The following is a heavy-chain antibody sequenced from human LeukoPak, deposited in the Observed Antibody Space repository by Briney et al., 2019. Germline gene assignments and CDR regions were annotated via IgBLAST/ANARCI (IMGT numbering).Heavy chain of an antibody. V-gene: IGHV4-59*01. Sequence: SETLSLTCTVSGGSITSYHYSWIRQPPGKGLEWIGYIYYSGSTNYNPSLKSRVTISVDTSKNQFSLKLSSVTTADTAVYYCARGGSGTYYHYWGQGTLVTVSS. CDR3: ARGGSGTYYHY. D-gene: IGHD1-26*01. CDR1: GGSITSYH. CDR2: IYYSGST. J-gene: IGHJ4*02.